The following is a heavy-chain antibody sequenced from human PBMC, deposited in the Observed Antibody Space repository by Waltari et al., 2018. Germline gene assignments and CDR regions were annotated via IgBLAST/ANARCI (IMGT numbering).Heavy chain of an antibody. J-gene: IGHJ4*01. Sequence: EVQLVESGGVLVQPGGSLRLSCTGSGFTFSDYWMHWVRQAPGKGPVWVSRMTPDGSDTTYADAVKGRFTISRDNAKDTLYLQMNSLRVEDTAVYYCARAGFYRFDYWGHGTLATVSS. CDR1: GFTFSDYW. CDR3: ARAGFYRFDY. V-gene: IGHV3-74*01. CDR2: MTPDGSDT. D-gene: IGHD3-16*02.